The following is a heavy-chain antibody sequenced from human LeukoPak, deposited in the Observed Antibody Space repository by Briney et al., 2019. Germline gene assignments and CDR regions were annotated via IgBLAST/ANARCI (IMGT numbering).Heavy chain of an antibody. D-gene: IGHD1-1*01. CDR1: GFTFSSYA. V-gene: IGHV3-23*01. CDR2: ISGSGGST. CDR3: AKLMRSYNWNDFDY. J-gene: IGHJ4*02. Sequence: GGSLRLSCAASGFTFSSYAMSWVRQAPGKELEWVSAISGSGGSTYYADSVKGRFTISRDNSENTLYLQMNSLRAEDTAVYYCAKLMRSYNWNDFDYWGQGTLVTVSS.